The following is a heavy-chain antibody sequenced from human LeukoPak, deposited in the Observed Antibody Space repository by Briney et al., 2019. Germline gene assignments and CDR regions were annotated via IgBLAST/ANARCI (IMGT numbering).Heavy chain of an antibody. CDR1: GGTFSSYA. V-gene: IGHV1-69*05. CDR2: IIPMFGTP. CDR3: ATDLIWNYGWFDP. Sequence: VASVKVSCKASGGTFSSYAINWMRQARGQGLEWMGGIIPMFGTPNYAQKFQGRVTISTDESTSTAYMELSSLTSEDTAIYYCATDLIWNYGWFDPWGQGTLVTVSS. D-gene: IGHD1-7*01. J-gene: IGHJ5*02.